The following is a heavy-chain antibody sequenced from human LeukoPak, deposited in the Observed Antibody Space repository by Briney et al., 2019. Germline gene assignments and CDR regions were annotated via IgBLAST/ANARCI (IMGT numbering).Heavy chain of an antibody. Sequence: PSETLSLTCAVYGGSFSGYYWSWIRQPPGKGLEWIGEINHSGSTNYNPSLESRVTISVDTSKNQFSLKLSSVTAADTAVYYCARSYYYDSSGYYESTYFDYWGQGTLVTVSS. V-gene: IGHV4-34*01. D-gene: IGHD3-22*01. CDR2: INHSGST. CDR3: ARSYYYDSSGYYESTYFDY. J-gene: IGHJ4*02. CDR1: GGSFSGYY.